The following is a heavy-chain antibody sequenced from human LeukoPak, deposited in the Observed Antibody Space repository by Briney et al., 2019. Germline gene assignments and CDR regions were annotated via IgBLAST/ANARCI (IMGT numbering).Heavy chain of an antibody. V-gene: IGHV3-23*01. Sequence: PGGSLRLSCAASGFTFSTYAMTWVRQAPGKGLEWVSTISGSTGNTYYADSVKGRFTISRDNSKNTLYLQMNSLRAEDTAVYYCAKGTLLLWFGEGPSYFDYWGQGTLVTVSS. J-gene: IGHJ4*02. CDR1: GFTFSTYA. CDR3: AKGTLLLWFGEGPSYFDY. D-gene: IGHD3-10*01. CDR2: ISGSTGNT.